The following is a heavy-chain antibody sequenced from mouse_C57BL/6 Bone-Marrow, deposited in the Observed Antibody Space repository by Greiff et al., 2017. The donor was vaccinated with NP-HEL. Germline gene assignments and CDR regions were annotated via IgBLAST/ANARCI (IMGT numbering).Heavy chain of an antibody. CDR1: GFTFSSYA. CDR3: ARDAAYYSNYVAY. J-gene: IGHJ3*01. V-gene: IGHV5-4*01. D-gene: IGHD2-5*01. CDR2: ISDGGSYT. Sequence: DVMLVESGGGLVKPGGSLKLSCAASGFTFSSYAMSWVRQTPEKRLEWVATISDGGSYTYYPDNVKGRFTISRDNAKNNLYLQMSHLKSEDTAMYYCARDAAYYSNYVAYWGQGTLVTVSA.